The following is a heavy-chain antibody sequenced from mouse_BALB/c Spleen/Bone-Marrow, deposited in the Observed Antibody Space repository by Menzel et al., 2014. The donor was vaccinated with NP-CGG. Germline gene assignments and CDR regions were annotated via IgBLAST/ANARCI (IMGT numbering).Heavy chain of an antibody. V-gene: IGHV3-2*02. CDR3: AIGSSPYYYGMDY. Sequence: VQLKESGPGLVKPSQSLSLTCTVTDYSITSDYACNWIRQFPGNKLEWMGYIRYSGSTSYNPSLKSRISITRDTSKNQFFLQLNSVTTEDTATYYCAIGSSPYYYGMDYWGQGTSVTVSS. CDR2: IRYSGST. J-gene: IGHJ4*01. CDR1: DYSITSDYA. D-gene: IGHD1-1*01.